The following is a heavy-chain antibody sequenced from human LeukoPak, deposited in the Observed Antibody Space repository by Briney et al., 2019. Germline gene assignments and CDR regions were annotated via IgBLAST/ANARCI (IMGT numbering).Heavy chain of an antibody. J-gene: IGHJ6*03. CDR2: ISGSGGST. D-gene: IGHD1-26*01. V-gene: IGHV3-23*01. CDR1: GFTFSSYA. CDR3: AKAKGGHYYYYMDV. Sequence: GGSLRLSCAASGFTFSSYAMSWVRQAPGKGLEWVSAISGSGGSTYYADSVKGRFTISRDNSKNTLYLQMNSLRAEDTAVYYCAKAKGGHYYYYMDVWGKGTTVTVSS.